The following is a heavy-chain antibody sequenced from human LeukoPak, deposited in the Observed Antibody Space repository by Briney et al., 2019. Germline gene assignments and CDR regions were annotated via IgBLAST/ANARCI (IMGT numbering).Heavy chain of an antibody. D-gene: IGHD1-26*01. CDR2: ISWDGGST. J-gene: IGHJ6*03. CDR1: GFTFDDYT. CDR3: ARDIVGATGAGYYYYYMDV. Sequence: GGSLRLSCAASGFTFDDYTMHWVRQAPGKCLEWVSLISWDGGSTYYADSVKGRFTISRDNAKNSLYLQMNSLRAEDTAVYYCARDIVGATGAGYYYYYMDVWGKGTTVTVSS. V-gene: IGHV3-43*01.